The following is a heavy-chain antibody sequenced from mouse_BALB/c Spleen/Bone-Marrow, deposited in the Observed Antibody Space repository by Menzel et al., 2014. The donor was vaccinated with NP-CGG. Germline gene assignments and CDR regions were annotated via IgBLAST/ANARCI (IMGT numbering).Heavy chain of an antibody. D-gene: IGHD1-1*01. Sequence: VQLQQSGAELVKPGASVKLSCKASGYTFRNYYMYWVKQRPGQGLEWIGESNPSNGGSNFNEKFKSKATLTVDKSSSTAYIQLSRLTSEDSAVYYCTRRNYGYWYFDVWGAGTTVTGSS. CDR1: GYTFRNYY. J-gene: IGHJ1*01. V-gene: IGHV1S81*02. CDR3: TRRNYGYWYFDV. CDR2: SNPSNGGS.